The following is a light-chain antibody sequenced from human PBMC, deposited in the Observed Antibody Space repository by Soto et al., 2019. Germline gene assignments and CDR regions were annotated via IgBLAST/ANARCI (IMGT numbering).Light chain of an antibody. CDR3: MSYTSSSTNYV. Sequence: QSALTQPASVSGSPGQSITISCTGTNSDVGGYNYVSWYQQHPGKAPKLMIYDVNNRPSGVSNRFSGSKSGNTASLTISGLQAEDEADYYCMSYTSSSTNYVFGTGTKLTVL. CDR2: DVN. J-gene: IGLJ1*01. CDR1: NSDVGGYNY. V-gene: IGLV2-14*01.